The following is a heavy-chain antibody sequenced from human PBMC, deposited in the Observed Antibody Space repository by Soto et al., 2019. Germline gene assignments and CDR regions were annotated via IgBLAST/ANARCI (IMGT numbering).Heavy chain of an antibody. CDR2: INRNSINM. V-gene: IGHV3-21*01. D-gene: IGHD1-1*01. J-gene: IGHJ5*02. CDR3: VRDLLEVVTKFDP. Sequence: EVQLVESGGGLVKPGGSLRLSCAASGFTFSSYSMNWVRQAPGKGLEWVSAINRNSINMHYADSVKGRFTISRDNAQNSLYLQMNSLRVEDTAVYYCVRDLLEVVTKFDPGGQGTLVTVSS. CDR1: GFTFSSYS.